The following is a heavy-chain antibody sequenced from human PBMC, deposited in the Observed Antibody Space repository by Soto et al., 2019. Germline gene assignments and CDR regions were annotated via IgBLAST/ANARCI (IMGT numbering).Heavy chain of an antibody. CDR1: GYTFTTYG. J-gene: IGHJ6*02. CDR2: ISAYNGNT. V-gene: IGHV1-18*01. Sequence: ASVKVSCKASGYTFTTYGISWVRQAPGQGLEWMGWISAYNGNTNYAQKIQGRVTMTTDTSTSTAYMELRSLRSDDTAVYYCARQQWLYYYGMDVWGQGTTVTVSS. D-gene: IGHD6-19*01. CDR3: ARQQWLYYYGMDV.